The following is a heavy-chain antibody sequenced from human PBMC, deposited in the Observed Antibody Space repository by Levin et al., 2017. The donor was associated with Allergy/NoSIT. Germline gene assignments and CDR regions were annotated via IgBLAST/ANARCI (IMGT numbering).Heavy chain of an antibody. CDR3: ASGLEWELGGWFDP. CDR2: IYYSGST. D-gene: IGHD1-26*01. J-gene: IGHJ5*02. V-gene: IGHV4-59*01. CDR1: GGSIRSYY. Sequence: SQTLSLTCTVSGGSIRSYYWSWIRQPPGKGLEWIGYIYYSGSTNYNPSLKSRVTISVDTSKNQFSLKLSSVTAADTAVYYCASGLEWELGGWFDPWGQGTLVTVSS.